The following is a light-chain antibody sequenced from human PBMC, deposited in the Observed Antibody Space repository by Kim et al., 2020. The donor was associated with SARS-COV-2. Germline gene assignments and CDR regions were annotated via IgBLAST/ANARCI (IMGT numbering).Light chain of an antibody. CDR1: SSDVGGYNY. CDR3: SSYAGSNNSLYV. V-gene: IGLV2-8*01. CDR2: EVS. J-gene: IGLJ1*01. Sequence: GTISCTGTSSDVGGYNYVSWYQQHPGKAPKLMIYEVSKRPSGVPDRFSGSKSGNTASLTVSGLQAEDEADYYCSSYAGSNNSLYVFGTGTKVTVL.